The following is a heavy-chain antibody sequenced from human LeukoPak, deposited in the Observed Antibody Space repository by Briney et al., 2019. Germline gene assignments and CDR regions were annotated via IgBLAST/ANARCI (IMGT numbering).Heavy chain of an antibody. CDR3: ARNSGAESGSLYFDY. Sequence: ASVKVSCKASGFTFTSYGISWVRQAPGQGLEWMGWISAYNGNANYAQKFQGRVTTTTDTATSTAYMELRSLRSDDTAVYNCARNSGAESGSLYFDYWGQGTLVTVSS. CDR2: ISAYNGNA. V-gene: IGHV1-18*01. CDR1: GFTFTSYG. J-gene: IGHJ4*02. D-gene: IGHD6-13*01.